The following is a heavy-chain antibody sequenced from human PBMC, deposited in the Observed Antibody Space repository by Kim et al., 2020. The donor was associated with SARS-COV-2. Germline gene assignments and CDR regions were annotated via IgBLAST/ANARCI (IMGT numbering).Heavy chain of an antibody. CDR3: ARHARIPDS. V-gene: IGHV3-7*01. J-gene: IGHJ4*02. D-gene: IGHD2-21*01. CDR2: IKPDGTER. CDR1: GFTFNDYW. Sequence: GGSLRLSCAAFGFTFNDYWMTWVRQAPGKGLELVANIKPDGTERNYLDSVKGRFTISRDNSKNSLYLQMSSLRVEDTAMYYCARHARIPDSLGQGTLVTVPS.